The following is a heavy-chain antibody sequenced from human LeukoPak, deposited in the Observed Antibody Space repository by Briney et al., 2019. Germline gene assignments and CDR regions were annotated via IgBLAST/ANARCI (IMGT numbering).Heavy chain of an antibody. Sequence: KTSETLSLTCTVSGGSISSYYWSWIRQPPGKGLEWIGYINYSGSTNYNPSLKSRVTISVDTSKNQFSLKLSSVTAADTAVYYCARVSLRAFDIWGQGTMVTVSS. J-gene: IGHJ3*02. V-gene: IGHV4-59*01. CDR1: GGSISSYY. CDR3: ARVSLRAFDI. CDR2: INYSGST.